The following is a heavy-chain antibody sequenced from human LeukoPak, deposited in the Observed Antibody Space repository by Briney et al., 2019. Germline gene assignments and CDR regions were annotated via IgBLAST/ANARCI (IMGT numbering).Heavy chain of an antibody. CDR1: GFTFSNYN. Sequence: GGSLRLSCVGFGFTFSNYNLNWVRQAPGKGLEWVSSISRSGGSTYHAESVKGRLTISRDNSKNTLYLQMHSLRAEDTAVYYCAKYSGSGYYYYYYMDVWGKGTTVTISS. J-gene: IGHJ6*03. CDR2: ISRSGGST. CDR3: AKYSGSGYYYYYYMDV. V-gene: IGHV3-23*01. D-gene: IGHD2-15*01.